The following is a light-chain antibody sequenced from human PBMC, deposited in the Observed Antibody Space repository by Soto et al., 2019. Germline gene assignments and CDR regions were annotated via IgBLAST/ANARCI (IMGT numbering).Light chain of an antibody. V-gene: IGKV3-20*01. CDR1: QSVTTR. J-gene: IGKJ5*01. Sequence: IVLTQSPGTLSLSPGERVTLSCRASQSVTTRLAWYQYKPGQAPTLLMSGASNRASGVPVRFSGSGSGTDFTLTITRLEPEDFALYYCQQYGGSPITFGLGTRLEIK. CDR2: GAS. CDR3: QQYGGSPIT.